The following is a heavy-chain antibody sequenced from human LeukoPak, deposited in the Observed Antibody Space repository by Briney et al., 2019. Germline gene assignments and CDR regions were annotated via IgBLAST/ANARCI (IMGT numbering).Heavy chain of an antibody. CDR2: ISAYNGNT. Sequence: ASVKVSCKASGYTFTSYGISWVRQAPGQGLEWMGWISAYNGNTNYAQKLQGRVTMTTDTSTSTAYMELRSLRSDDTAVYYCARVHDYPYYYYYMDVWGKGTTVTVSS. CDR3: ARVHDYPYYYYYMDV. CDR1: GYTFTSYG. D-gene: IGHD4-11*01. V-gene: IGHV1-18*01. J-gene: IGHJ6*03.